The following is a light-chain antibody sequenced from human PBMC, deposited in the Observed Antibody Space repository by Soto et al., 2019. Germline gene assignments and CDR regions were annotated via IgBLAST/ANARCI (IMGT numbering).Light chain of an antibody. CDR3: QHIDTYQLT. CDR1: QAINSY. V-gene: IGKV1-9*01. CDR2: AAS. J-gene: IGKJ4*01. Sequence: DIQLTQSPSVLSASVGDRATITCRASQAINSYLAWYQHKPGKAPKLLIYAASILGSGIPSRFSGSGSGTDFTLTLTRLEPEDFAIYYCQHIDTYQLTFGGGTKLELK.